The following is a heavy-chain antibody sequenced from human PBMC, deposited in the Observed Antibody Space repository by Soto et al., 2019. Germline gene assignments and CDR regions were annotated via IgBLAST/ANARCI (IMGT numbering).Heavy chain of an antibody. V-gene: IGHV1-18*01. CDR1: GYTFTSYG. CDR2: ISAYNGNT. J-gene: IGHJ6*02. D-gene: IGHD3-3*01. CDR3: ARDALRDYDFWSGYYYYYYYYGMDV. Sequence: QVQLVQSGAEVKKPGASVKVSCKASGYTFTSYGISWVRQAPGQGLEWMGWISAYNGNTNYAQKLQGRITMTTDTSTSTAYMELRSLRSDDTAVYYCARDALRDYDFWSGYYYYYYYYGMDVWGQGTTVTVSS.